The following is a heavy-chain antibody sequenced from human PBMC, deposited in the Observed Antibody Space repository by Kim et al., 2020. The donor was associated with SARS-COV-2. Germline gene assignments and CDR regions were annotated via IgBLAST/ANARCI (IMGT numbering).Heavy chain of an antibody. CDR2: IRSKANSYAT. D-gene: IGHD3-22*01. CDR1: GFTFSGSA. Sequence: GGSLRLSCAASGFTFSGSAMHWVRQASGKGLEWVGRIRSKANSYATAYAASVKGRFTISRDDSKNTAYLQMNSLKTEDTAVYYCTTPIPTQGSSGYRERHWGQGTLVTVSS. V-gene: IGHV3-73*01. J-gene: IGHJ4*02. CDR3: TTPIPTQGSSGYRERH.